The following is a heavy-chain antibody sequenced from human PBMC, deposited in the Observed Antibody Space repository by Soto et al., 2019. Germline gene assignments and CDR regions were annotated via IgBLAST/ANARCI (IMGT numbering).Heavy chain of an antibody. V-gene: IGHV3-30*18. CDR2: ISYDGSNK. CDR1: GFTFSSYG. D-gene: IGHD5-18*01. CDR3: AKSAISDGYGFLDY. J-gene: IGHJ4*02. Sequence: PGGSLRLSCAASGFTFSSYGMHWVRQGPGKGLEWVAVISYDGSNKYYADSVKGRFTISRDNSKNTLSLQMNSLRAEDTAVSYCAKSAISDGYGFLDYWAQGTLVTVSS.